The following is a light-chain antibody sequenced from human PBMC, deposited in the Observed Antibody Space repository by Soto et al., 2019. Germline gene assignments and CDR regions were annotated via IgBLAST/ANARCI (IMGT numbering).Light chain of an antibody. CDR1: QSVSNNY. CDR3: QQYGSPLT. J-gene: IGKJ4*01. V-gene: IGKV3-20*01. Sequence: ENVLTQSPATLSLSPGERATLSCRASQSVSNNYLAWYQQKPGQAPRLLIYGASSRATGIPDRFSGSGSGTDFTLTISRLEPEDFAVYYCQQYGSPLTFGGGTKVDIK. CDR2: GAS.